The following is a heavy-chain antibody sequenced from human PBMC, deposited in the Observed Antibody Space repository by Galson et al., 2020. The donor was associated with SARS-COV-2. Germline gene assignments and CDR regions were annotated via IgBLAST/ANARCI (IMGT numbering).Heavy chain of an antibody. CDR3: ARDGVYCSSTSCLEHGFDY. Sequence: GESLKISCKASGYTFTSYAMNWVRQAPGQGLEWMGWINTNTGNPTYAQGFTGRFVFSLDTSVSTAYLQISSLKAEDTAVYYCARDGVYCSSTSCLEHGFDYWGQGTLVTVSS. CDR2: INTNTGNP. V-gene: IGHV7-4-1*02. CDR1: GYTFTSYA. D-gene: IGHD2-2*01. J-gene: IGHJ4*02.